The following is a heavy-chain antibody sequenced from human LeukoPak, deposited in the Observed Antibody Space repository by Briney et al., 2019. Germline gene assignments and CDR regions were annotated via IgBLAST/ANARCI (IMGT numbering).Heavy chain of an antibody. D-gene: IGHD1-26*01. CDR1: GFTFSSYG. V-gene: IGHV3-30*03. J-gene: IGHJ4*02. CDR2: ISYDGSNK. Sequence: PGGSLRLSCAASGFTFSSYGMHWVRQAPGKGLEWVAVISYDGSNKYYADSVKGRFTISRDNSKNTLYLQMNSLRAEDTAVDYCVKNGREPTWGQGTLVTVSS. CDR3: VKNGREPT.